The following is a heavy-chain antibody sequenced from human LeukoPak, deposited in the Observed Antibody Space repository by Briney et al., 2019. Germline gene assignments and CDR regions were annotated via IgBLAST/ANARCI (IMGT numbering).Heavy chain of an antibody. J-gene: IGHJ4*02. Sequence: ASVKVSCKASGYTFTYYYMHWVRQAPGQGLEWMGWIHPGRGDTNIAQKFQGRVSLTRDMSISTAYMELSRLTSDDTAVYYCARDHNWGPDYWGQGTLVSVSS. V-gene: IGHV1-2*02. CDR1: GYTFTYYY. CDR3: ARDHNWGPDY. CDR2: IHPGRGDT. D-gene: IGHD7-27*01.